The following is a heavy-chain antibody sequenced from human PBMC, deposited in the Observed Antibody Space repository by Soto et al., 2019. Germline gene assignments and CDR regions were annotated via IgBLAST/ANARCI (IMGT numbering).Heavy chain of an antibody. CDR1: GYTFTSYD. Sequence: ASVKVSCKASGYTFTSYDINWVRQATGQGLEWMGWMNPNSGNTGYAQKFQGRVTMTRNTSISIAYMDLSSLRSEDTAVFYCARGRRITFGGVIVSDAFDIWGQGTMVTVSS. CDR2: MNPNSGNT. J-gene: IGHJ3*02. CDR3: ARGRRITFGGVIVSDAFDI. V-gene: IGHV1-8*01. D-gene: IGHD3-16*02.